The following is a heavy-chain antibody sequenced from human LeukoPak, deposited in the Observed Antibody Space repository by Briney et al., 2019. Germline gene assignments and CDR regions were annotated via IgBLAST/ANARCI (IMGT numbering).Heavy chain of an antibody. CDR1: GFTFSSYA. Sequence: PGGSLRLSCAASGFTFSSYAMSWVRQAPGKGLEWVSYISSSSSTKHYADSVKGRFTISRDNAKNSLYLQMNSLRDEDTAVYYCARPPTVTTVEDFDYWGQGTLVTVSS. V-gene: IGHV3-48*02. CDR3: ARPPTVTTVEDFDY. D-gene: IGHD4-17*01. CDR2: ISSSSSTK. J-gene: IGHJ4*02.